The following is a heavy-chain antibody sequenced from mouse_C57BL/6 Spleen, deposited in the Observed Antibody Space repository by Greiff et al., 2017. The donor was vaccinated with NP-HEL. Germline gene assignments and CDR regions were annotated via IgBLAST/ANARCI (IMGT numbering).Heavy chain of an antibody. CDR2: IYPGDGDT. V-gene: IGHV1-82*01. Sequence: VQLQQSGPELVKPGASVKISCKASGYAFSSSWMNWVKQRPGKGLEWIGRIYPGDGDTNYNGKFKGKATLTADKSSSTAYMQLSSLTSEDSAVYVCARSDDYGLEFLDYWGQGTTLTVSS. J-gene: IGHJ2*01. CDR1: GYAFSSSW. D-gene: IGHD1-1*01. CDR3: ARSDDYGLEFLDY.